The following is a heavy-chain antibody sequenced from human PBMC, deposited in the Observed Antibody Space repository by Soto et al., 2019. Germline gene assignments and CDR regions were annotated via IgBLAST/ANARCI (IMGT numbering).Heavy chain of an antibody. CDR3: ARSYCGGDCPYYLDF. J-gene: IGHJ4*02. CDR2: TRNKANSYTT. Sequence: EVQLVESGGGLVQPGGSLRLSCAASGFRFSDHYMDWVRQAPGKGLEWVGRTRNKANSYTTEYAASVKGRFTIARDDSKNSRYLQMNSLNIDDTAMYYCARSYCGGDCPYYLDFWGQGTLVTVSS. V-gene: IGHV3-72*01. CDR1: GFRFSDHY. D-gene: IGHD2-21*01.